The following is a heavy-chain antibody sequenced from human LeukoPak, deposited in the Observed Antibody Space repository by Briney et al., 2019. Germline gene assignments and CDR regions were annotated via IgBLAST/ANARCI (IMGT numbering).Heavy chain of an antibody. V-gene: IGHV3-30*03. D-gene: IGHD3-22*01. CDR3: ARDSTRTYYYDSSGYYGYFDY. CDR1: GFTFSSYS. J-gene: IGHJ4*02. CDR2: ISYDGSNK. Sequence: GGSLRLSCAASGFTFSSYSMNWVRQAPGKGLEWVAVISYDGSNKYYADSVKGRFTISRDNSKNTLYLQMNSLRAEDTAVYYCARDSTRTYYYDSSGYYGYFDYWGQGTLVTVSS.